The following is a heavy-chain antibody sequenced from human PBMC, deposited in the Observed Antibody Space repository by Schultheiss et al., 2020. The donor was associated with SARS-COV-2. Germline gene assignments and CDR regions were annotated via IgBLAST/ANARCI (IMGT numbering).Heavy chain of an antibody. CDR3: ARGNGIAARVLYYYYYGMDV. CDR1: GGTFSSYA. J-gene: IGHJ6*02. CDR2: IIPIFGTA. V-gene: IGHV1-69*05. D-gene: IGHD6-6*01. Sequence: SVKVSCKASGGTFSSYAISWVRQAPGQGLEWMGGIIPIFGTANYAQKFQGRVTMTRNTSISTAYMELSSLRSEDTAVYYCARGNGIAARVLYYYYYGMDVWGQGTTVTVSS.